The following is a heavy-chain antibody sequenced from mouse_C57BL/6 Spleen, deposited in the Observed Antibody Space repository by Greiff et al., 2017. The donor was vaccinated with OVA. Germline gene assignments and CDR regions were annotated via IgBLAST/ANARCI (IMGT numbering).Heavy chain of an antibody. V-gene: IGHV1-54*01. CDR1: GYAFTNYL. D-gene: IGHD1-1*01. CDR2: INPGSGGT. Sequence: VQLVESGAELVRPGTSVKVSCKASGYAFTNYLIEWVKQRPGQGLEWIGVINPGSGGTNYNEKFKGKATLTADKSSSTAYMQLSSLTSEDSAVYFCARSLFITTVVPFDYWGQGTTLTVSS. J-gene: IGHJ2*01. CDR3: ARSLFITTVVPFDY.